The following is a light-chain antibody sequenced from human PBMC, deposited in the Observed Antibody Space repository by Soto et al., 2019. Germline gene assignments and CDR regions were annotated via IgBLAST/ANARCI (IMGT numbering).Light chain of an antibody. V-gene: IGKV1-9*01. CDR1: EDISSY. J-gene: IGKJ5*01. CDR2: AAS. Sequence: IQLNQSPSSLSASVGDRVTFTCRASEDISSYLVWYQQKPGAAPKLLIYAASALHSGVPSKFSGSGSGTDFTLTISSLHHEDFAVYFCQQFKNYPITFGQGTRLEIK. CDR3: QQFKNYPIT.